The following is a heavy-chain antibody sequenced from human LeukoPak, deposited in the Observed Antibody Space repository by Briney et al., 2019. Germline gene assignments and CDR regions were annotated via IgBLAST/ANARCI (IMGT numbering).Heavy chain of an antibody. CDR2: ISGSGGST. D-gene: IGHD3-22*01. Sequence: GGSLRLSCAAPGFTFSSYAMSWVRQAPGKGLEWVSAISGSGGSTYYADSVKGRFTISRDNSKNTLYLQMNSLRAEDTAVYYCAKSGYRDSSGYYYPLCPDYWGQGTLVTVSS. CDR3: AKSGYRDSSGYYYPLCPDY. CDR1: GFTFSSYA. J-gene: IGHJ4*02. V-gene: IGHV3-23*01.